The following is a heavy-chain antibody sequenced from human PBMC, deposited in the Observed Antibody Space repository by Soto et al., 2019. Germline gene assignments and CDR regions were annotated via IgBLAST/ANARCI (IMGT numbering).Heavy chain of an antibody. D-gene: IGHD3-22*01. V-gene: IGHV3-33*03. CDR2: IWFDGSTT. J-gene: IGHJ4*02. Sequence: QVHLAESGGGVVQPGRSLRLSCVASGFTFNNFGMYWVRQAPGKGLEWLAVIWFDGSTTYYADSVRGRCTISRDNSKNTLYLEINSLRAEDTAVYYCAKNHNYYDRSGHYYGDGGFDYWGQGTRVTVSS. CDR3: AKNHNYYDRSGHYYGDGGFDY. CDR1: GFTFNNFG.